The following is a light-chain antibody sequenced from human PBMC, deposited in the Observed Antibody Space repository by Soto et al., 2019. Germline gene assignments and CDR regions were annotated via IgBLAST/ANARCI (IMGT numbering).Light chain of an antibody. CDR3: RSYTDDSIL. Sequence: QSALTQPASVSGSPGQSITISCTGTSSDVGGYNYVSWYQQHPGKVPKLMIYDVSNRPSGVSNRFSGSKSGNTASLTISGLQAEDEADYYCRSYTDDSILFGRGTKLTVL. CDR1: SSDVGGYNY. J-gene: IGLJ3*02. V-gene: IGLV2-14*01. CDR2: DVS.